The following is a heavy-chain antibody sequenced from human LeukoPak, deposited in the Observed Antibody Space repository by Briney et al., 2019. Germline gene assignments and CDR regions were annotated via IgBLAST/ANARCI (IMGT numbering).Heavy chain of an antibody. CDR1: GFTFSSYG. V-gene: IGHV3-30*18. D-gene: IGHD3-16*02. CDR2: ISYDGSNK. J-gene: IGHJ4*02. Sequence: GGSLRLSCAASGFTFSSYGMHWVRQAPGKGLEWVAVISYDGSNKYYADSVKGRFTISRDNSKNTLHLQMNSLRAEDTAVYYCAKEVGTLGGVIANDYWGQGTLVTVSS. CDR3: AKEVGTLGGVIANDY.